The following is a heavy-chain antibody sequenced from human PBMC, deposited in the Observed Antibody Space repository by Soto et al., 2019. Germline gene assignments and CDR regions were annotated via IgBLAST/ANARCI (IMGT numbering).Heavy chain of an antibody. CDR2: IIPIFGPA. Sequence: SGKVCFSASGGTFSSYAISCVRQAPVQGLEWIGGIIPIFGPANYAQKFQGRVTITADKSTSTAYMELSSLRSEDTAVYYCAGGTRPKIRQNCFDPWGQGTLGTFYS. D-gene: IGHD1-1*01. CDR1: GGTFSSYA. J-gene: IGHJ5*02. CDR3: AGGTRPKIRQNCFDP. V-gene: IGHV1-69*06.